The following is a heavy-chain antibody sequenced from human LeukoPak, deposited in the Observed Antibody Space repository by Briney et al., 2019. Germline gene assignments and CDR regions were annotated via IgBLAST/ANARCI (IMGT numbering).Heavy chain of an antibody. CDR3: AREGKVIAAAGTNWFDP. V-gene: IGHV1-69*13. CDR1: GGTFSSYA. D-gene: IGHD6-13*01. J-gene: IGHJ5*02. Sequence: SVKVSCKASGGTFSSYAISWVRQAPGQGLEWVGGIIPIFGTANYAQKFQGRVTITADESTSTAYMELSSLRSEDTAVYYCAREGKVIAAAGTNWFDPWGQGTLVIVS. CDR2: IIPIFGTA.